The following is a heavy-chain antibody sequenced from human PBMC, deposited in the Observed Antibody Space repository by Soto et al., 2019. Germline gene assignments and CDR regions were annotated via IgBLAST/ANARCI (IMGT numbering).Heavy chain of an antibody. J-gene: IGHJ4*02. CDR3: AKDRRAGGNSAFYFDF. D-gene: IGHD3-16*01. Sequence: GGSLRLSCAASGFKFSNYAMSWVRQAPGKGLEWVSLISATGGGTYYADSVKGRFTISRDNSHNTLYLQVHSLTAEDTAVYYCAKDRRAGGNSAFYFDFWGQRAQVTVSS. V-gene: IGHV3-23*01. CDR1: GFKFSNYA. CDR2: ISATGGGT.